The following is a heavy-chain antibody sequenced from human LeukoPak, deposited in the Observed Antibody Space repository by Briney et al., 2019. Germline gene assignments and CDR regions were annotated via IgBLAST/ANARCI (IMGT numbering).Heavy chain of an antibody. D-gene: IGHD6-19*01. CDR2: ISNDGSSK. CDR3: ARSRVADTFDY. J-gene: IGHJ4*02. V-gene: IGHV3-30*03. Sequence: GGSLRLSCTASGFTFSTYGIHWVRQAPGKGLEWVTVISNDGSSKYYADSVKGRFTISRDNSKNTLYLEMNGLRAEDTAVYYCARSRVADTFDYWGQGTLVTVSS. CDR1: GFTFSTYG.